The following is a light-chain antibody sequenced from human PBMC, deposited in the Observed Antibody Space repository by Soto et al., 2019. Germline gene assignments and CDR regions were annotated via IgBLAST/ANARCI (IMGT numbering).Light chain of an antibody. CDR1: SGHSSYA. V-gene: IGLV4-69*01. Sequence: QLVLTQSPSASASLGASVKLTCTLSSGHSSYAIAWHQQQPEKGPRYLMKLNGDGSHSKGDGIPERFSGSSSGAERYLTISSLQSEDEADYYCQTSGTGTRGVFGGGTQLTVL. CDR3: QTSGTGTRGV. CDR2: LNGDGSH. J-gene: IGLJ3*02.